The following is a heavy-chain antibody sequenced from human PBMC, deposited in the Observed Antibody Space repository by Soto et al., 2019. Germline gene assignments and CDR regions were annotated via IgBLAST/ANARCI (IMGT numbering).Heavy chain of an antibody. V-gene: IGHV3-73*01. J-gene: IGHJ4*02. CDR3: TRHVPSRYYGSGSYLGLTN. Sequence: GGSLRLSCAASGFTFSGSAMHWVRQASGKGLEWVGRIRSKANSYATAYAASVKGRFTISRDDSKNTAYLQMNSLKTEDTAVYYCTRHVPSRYYGSGSYLGLTNWGQGTLVTVSS. D-gene: IGHD3-10*01. CDR1: GFTFSGSA. CDR2: IRSKANSYAT.